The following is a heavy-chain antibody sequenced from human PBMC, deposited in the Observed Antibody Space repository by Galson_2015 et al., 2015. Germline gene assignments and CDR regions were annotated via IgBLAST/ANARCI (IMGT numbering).Heavy chain of an antibody. CDR3: AKVPGLRPTFEDYYGMDV. CDR2: ISGSGGST. V-gene: IGHV3-23*01. Sequence: SLRLSCAASGFTFSSYAMSWVRQAPGKGLEWVSAISGSGGSTYYADSVKGRFTISRDNSKNTLYLQMNSLRAEDTAVYYCAKVPGLRPTFEDYYGMDVWGQGTTVTVSS. D-gene: IGHD2-21*02. J-gene: IGHJ6*02. CDR1: GFTFSSYA.